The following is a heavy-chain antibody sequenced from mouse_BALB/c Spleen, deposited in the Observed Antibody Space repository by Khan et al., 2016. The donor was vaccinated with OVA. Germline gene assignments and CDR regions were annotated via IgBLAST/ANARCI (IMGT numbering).Heavy chain of an antibody. J-gene: IGHJ2*01. CDR1: GYTFTSNT. Sequence: QVRLQQSAAELARPGASVKMSCKASGYTFTSNTMHWVKQRPGQGLEWIGYINPRSGYTEYNQKCKDKTTLTADTSSSTAYMQLSSLTSEDSAFYYCARRRGGYYFDYWGQGTTLTVSS. CDR3: ARRRGGYYFDY. V-gene: IGHV1-4*02. CDR2: INPRSGYT.